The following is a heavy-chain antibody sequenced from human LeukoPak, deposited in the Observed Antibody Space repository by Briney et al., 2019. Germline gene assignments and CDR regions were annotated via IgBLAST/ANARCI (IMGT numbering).Heavy chain of an antibody. V-gene: IGHV4-38-2*02. CDR2: IYHSGRT. Sequence: SETLSLTCTVSGYSISSGYYWGWIRQPPGKGLEWIGSIYHSGRTFYNPSLKSRVTMSVDTSKNQFSLKLSSVTAADTAVYYCARDTIYGSGHYWGQGTLVTVSS. CDR3: ARDTIYGSGHY. D-gene: IGHD3-10*01. CDR1: GYSISSGYY. J-gene: IGHJ4*02.